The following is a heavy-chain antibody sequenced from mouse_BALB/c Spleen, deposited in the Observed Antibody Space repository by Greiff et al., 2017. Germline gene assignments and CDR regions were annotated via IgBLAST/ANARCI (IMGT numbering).Heavy chain of an antibody. D-gene: IGHD1-1*01. CDR2: INPYNDGT. Sequence: EVQLQQSGPELVKPGASVKMSCKASGYTFTSYVMHWVKQKPGQGLEWIGYINPYNDGTKYNEKFKGKATLTSDKPSSTAYMQLSSLTSEDSAVYYCARGGHYYGSSYGFAYWGQGTLVTVSA. J-gene: IGHJ3*01. CDR3: ARGGHYYGSSYGFAY. V-gene: IGHV1-14*01. CDR1: GYTFTSYV.